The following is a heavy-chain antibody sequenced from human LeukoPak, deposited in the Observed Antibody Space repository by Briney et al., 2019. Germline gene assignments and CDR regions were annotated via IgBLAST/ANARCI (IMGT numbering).Heavy chain of an antibody. V-gene: IGHV4-34*01. CDR1: GRSFSGYY. D-gene: IGHD2-15*01. CDR2: INHSGST. J-gene: IGHJ2*01. CDR3: ARAVCGTEGYCSGGSCYVYWYFDL. Sequence: SETLSLTCAVYGRSFSGYYWSWIRQPPGKGLEWIGEINHSGSTNYNPSLKSRVTISVDTSKNQFSLKLSSVTAADTAVHYCARAVCGTEGYCSGGSCYVYWYFDLWGRGTLVTVSS.